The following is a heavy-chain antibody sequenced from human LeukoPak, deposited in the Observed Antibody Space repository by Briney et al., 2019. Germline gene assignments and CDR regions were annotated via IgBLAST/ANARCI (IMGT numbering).Heavy chain of an antibody. CDR3: ASGRQLGY. CDR1: GFTFSNYW. Sequence: GGSLRLSCAASGFTFSNYWMNWVHQAPGKGLEWVANIKEDGSEKYYVDSVKGRFTISRDNARNSLYLQMNSLRAEDTAVYYCASGRQLGYWGQGTLVTVSS. J-gene: IGHJ4*02. D-gene: IGHD6-13*01. CDR2: IKEDGSEK. V-gene: IGHV3-7*01.